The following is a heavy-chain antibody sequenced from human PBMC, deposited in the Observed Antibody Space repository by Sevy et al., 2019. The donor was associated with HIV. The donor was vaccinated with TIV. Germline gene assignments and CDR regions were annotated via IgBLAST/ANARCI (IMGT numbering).Heavy chain of an antibody. CDR3: ARESEIVVVVAATPLDY. J-gene: IGHJ4*02. CDR1: GYTFTSYG. V-gene: IGHV1-18*01. Sequence: ASVKVSCKASGYTFTSYGISWVRQAPGQGLEWMGWISAYNGNTNYAQKLQGRVTMTTDTSTSTAYMELRSLRSDDTAVYYCARESEIVVVVAATPLDYWGQGTLVTVSS. CDR2: ISAYNGNT. D-gene: IGHD2-15*01.